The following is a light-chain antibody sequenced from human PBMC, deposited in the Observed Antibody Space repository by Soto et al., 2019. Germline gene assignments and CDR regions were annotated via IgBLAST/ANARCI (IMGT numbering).Light chain of an antibody. CDR2: DNI. V-gene: IGLV1-40*01. CDR1: SSNIGAGFD. Sequence: QSVLTQPPSVSGAPGQRVTISCTGSSSNIGAGFDVNWYQQLPGTAPKLLMYDNINRPSGVPDRFSGSKSGTSASLAITGLQAEDEADYYCQSYDRSLSASVFGGGTQLTVL. CDR3: QSYDRSLSASV. J-gene: IGLJ2*01.